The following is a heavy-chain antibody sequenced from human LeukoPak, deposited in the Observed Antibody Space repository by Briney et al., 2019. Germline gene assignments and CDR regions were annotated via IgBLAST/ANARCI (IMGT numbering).Heavy chain of an antibody. D-gene: IGHD5-18*01. Sequence: ASVKVSCEASGYTFTSYYMHWVRQAPGQGLEWMGIINPSGGSTSYAQKFQGRVTTTRDTSTSTVYMELSSLRSEDSAVYYCARDPTAMVGYWGQGTLVTVSS. J-gene: IGHJ4*02. CDR3: ARDPTAMVGY. CDR1: GYTFTSYY. CDR2: INPSGGST. V-gene: IGHV1-46*01.